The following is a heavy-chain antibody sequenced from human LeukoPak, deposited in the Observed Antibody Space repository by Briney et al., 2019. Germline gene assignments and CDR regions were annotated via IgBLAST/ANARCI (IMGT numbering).Heavy chain of an antibody. CDR1: GYTLTELS. CDR2: FDPEDGET. J-gene: IGHJ6*03. CDR3: ATAMRDIVVVPAAIRYYYYYMDV. V-gene: IGHV1-24*01. Sequence: GASVKVSCKVSGYTLTELSMHWVRQAPGKGLEWMGGFDPEDGETIYAQKFQGRVTMTEDTSTDTAYMELSSLRSEDTAVYYCATAMRDIVVVPAAIRYYYYYMDVWGKGTTATISS. D-gene: IGHD2-2*01.